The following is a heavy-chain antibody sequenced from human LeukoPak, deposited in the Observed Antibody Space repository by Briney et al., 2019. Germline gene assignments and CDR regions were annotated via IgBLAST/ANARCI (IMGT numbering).Heavy chain of an antibody. Sequence: GGSLRLSCAASGFTFSSYVMSWVRQAPGKGLEWVSGISWNSGSIGYADSVKGRFTISRDNAKNSLYLQMNSLRAEDTALYYCAKGFGGVIVIPFDYWGQGTLVTVSS. J-gene: IGHJ4*02. CDR3: AKGFGGVIVIPFDY. CDR1: GFTFSSYV. V-gene: IGHV3-9*01. CDR2: ISWNSGSI. D-gene: IGHD3-16*02.